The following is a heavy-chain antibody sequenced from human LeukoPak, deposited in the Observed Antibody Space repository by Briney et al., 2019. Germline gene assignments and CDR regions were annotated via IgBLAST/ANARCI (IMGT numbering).Heavy chain of an antibody. CDR1: GGSISSYY. Sequence: SETLSLTCTVSGGSISSYYWSWIRQPPGKGLEWIGYIYYSGSTNYNPSLKGRVTISVDTSKNQFSLKLRSVTAADTAVYYCAKEYCSSTSCYTNDAFDIWGQGTMVTVSS. J-gene: IGHJ3*02. CDR2: IYYSGST. D-gene: IGHD2-2*02. CDR3: AKEYCSSTSCYTNDAFDI. V-gene: IGHV4-59*12.